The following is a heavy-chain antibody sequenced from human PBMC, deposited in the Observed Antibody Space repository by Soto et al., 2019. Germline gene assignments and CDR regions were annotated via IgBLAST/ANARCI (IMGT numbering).Heavy chain of an antibody. J-gene: IGHJ4*01. CDR2: IYPGDSDT. CDR3: ARLSGSLLDY. Sequence: PGESLKISCKASGYSFTSEWIGWARQMPGKGLEWMGIIYPGDSDTRYSPSFQGQVSISADKSISTAYLQWSSLKASDTAMYYCARLSGSLLDYWGQGTLVTVSS. D-gene: IGHD1-26*01. CDR1: GYSFTSEW. V-gene: IGHV5-51*01.